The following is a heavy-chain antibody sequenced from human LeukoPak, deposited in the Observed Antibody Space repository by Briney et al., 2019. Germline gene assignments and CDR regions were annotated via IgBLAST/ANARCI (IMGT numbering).Heavy chain of an antibody. J-gene: IGHJ6*02. D-gene: IGHD3-3*01. CDR2: ISSNGGST. Sequence: PGGSLRLSCAASGFTFSNYAMHWVRQAPGEGLEYVSAISSNGGSTYYADSMKGRFTISRDNSKNTLFLQMGSLRVEDMAVYYCARGLRAYYYYGMDVWGQGTTVTVSS. V-gene: IGHV3-64*02. CDR3: ARGLRAYYYYGMDV. CDR1: GFTFSNYA.